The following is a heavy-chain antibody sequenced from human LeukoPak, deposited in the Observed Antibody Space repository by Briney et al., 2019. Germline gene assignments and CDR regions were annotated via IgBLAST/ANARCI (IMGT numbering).Heavy chain of an antibody. D-gene: IGHD3-10*01. Sequence: SVKVSCKASGGTFSSYAISWVRQAPGQGLECIGGIIPIFGTANYAQKFQGRVTITADKSTSTAYMELRSLRSEDTAVYYCARDFGPNGLLWFGELTGYGMDVWGKGTTVTVSS. CDR3: ARDFGPNGLLWFGELTGYGMDV. V-gene: IGHV1-69*06. J-gene: IGHJ6*04. CDR2: IIPIFGTA. CDR1: GGTFSSYA.